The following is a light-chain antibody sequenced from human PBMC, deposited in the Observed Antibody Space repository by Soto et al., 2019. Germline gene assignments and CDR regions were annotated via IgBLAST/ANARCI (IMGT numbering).Light chain of an antibody. CDR1: SSNIGTNY. CDR2: RNN. CDR3: AGWDDSLHGLL. Sequence: QSVLTQPPSASGTPGQRVTIACSGGSSNIGTNYVYWYQQLPGTAPKLLIYRNNLRPSGVPDRFSASKSGTSASLAISGLRSEDEADYFCAGWDDSLHGLLFGAGTKLTVL. V-gene: IGLV1-47*01. J-gene: IGLJ1*01.